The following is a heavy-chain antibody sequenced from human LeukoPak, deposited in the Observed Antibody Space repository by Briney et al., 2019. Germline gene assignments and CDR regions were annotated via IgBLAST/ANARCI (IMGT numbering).Heavy chain of an antibody. V-gene: IGHV4-4*07. J-gene: IGHJ3*02. D-gene: IGHD3-9*01. CDR1: DGYISNYY. CDR2: IHSSGST. CDR3: ARGDYDILTGYFFDI. Sequence: SETLSLTCSVSDGYISNYYLSWIRQPAGKRLEWIGRIHSSGSTSYNPSLKSRVTMSIDTSKNQFSLKLSSVTAADTAVYYCARGDYDILTGYFFDIWGQGTMVTVSS.